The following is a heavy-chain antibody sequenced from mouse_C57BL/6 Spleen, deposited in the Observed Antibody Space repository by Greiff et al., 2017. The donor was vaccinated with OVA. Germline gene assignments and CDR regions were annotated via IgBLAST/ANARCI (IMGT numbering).Heavy chain of an antibody. Sequence: EVQLVESGGGLVQPGGSLKLSCAASGFTFSDYYMYWVRQTPEKRLEWVAYISNGGGSTYYPDTVKGRFTISRDNAKNTLYLQMSRLKSEDTAMYYCARSLLGDFDVWGTGTTVTVSS. V-gene: IGHV5-12*01. J-gene: IGHJ1*03. CDR3: ARSLLGDFDV. CDR2: ISNGGGST. CDR1: GFTFSDYY. D-gene: IGHD2-12*01.